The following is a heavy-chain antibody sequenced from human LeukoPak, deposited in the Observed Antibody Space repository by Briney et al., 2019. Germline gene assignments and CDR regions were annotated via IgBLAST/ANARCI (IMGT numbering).Heavy chain of an antibody. Sequence: PSETLSLTCTVSGASINSYYWSWIRQPPGKGLEWIGYIYYSGSTNYNPSLKSRVTISVDTSKNQFSLKLSSVTAADTAVYYCARDLRGDFTFDYWGQGTLVTVSS. D-gene: IGHD2-21*02. CDR3: ARDLRGDFTFDY. J-gene: IGHJ4*02. CDR1: GASINSYY. CDR2: IYYSGST. V-gene: IGHV4-59*01.